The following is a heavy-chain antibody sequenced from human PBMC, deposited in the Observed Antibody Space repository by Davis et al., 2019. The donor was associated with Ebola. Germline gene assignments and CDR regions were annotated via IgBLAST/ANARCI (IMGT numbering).Heavy chain of an antibody. Sequence: GESLKISCAASGFTFRSYSMNWVRQAPGKGLEWVANIKQDGSEKYYVDSVKGRFTISRDNAKNSLYLQMNSLRVEDTAVYYCARRSSQALDWGQGTLVTVSS. V-gene: IGHV3-7*01. J-gene: IGHJ4*02. D-gene: IGHD6-6*01. CDR3: ARRSSQALD. CDR2: IKQDGSEK. CDR1: GFTFRSYS.